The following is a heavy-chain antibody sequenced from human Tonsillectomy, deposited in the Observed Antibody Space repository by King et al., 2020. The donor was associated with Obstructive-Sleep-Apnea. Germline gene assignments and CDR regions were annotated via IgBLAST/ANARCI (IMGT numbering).Heavy chain of an antibody. D-gene: IGHD6-19*01. J-gene: IGHJ4*02. CDR3: ARAGIAVAGSWGIDY. CDR2: IYPGDSDT. CDR1: GYTFSNYW. Sequence: QLVQSGAEGKKPGESLRISCKGSGYTFSNYWIGWVRQMPGKGLEWMGVIYPGDSDTRYSPSFQGQVTISADKSITTTYLQWSSLKASDTAMYYCARAGIAVAGSWGIDYWGQGTLVTVSS. V-gene: IGHV5-51*01.